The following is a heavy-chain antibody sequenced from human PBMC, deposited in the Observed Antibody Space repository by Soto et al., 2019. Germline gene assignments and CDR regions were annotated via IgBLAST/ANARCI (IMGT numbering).Heavy chain of an antibody. J-gene: IGHJ6*02. CDR1: GFTFSSYD. CDR2: IGTAGDP. D-gene: IGHD4-4*01. Sequence: GGSLRLSCAASGFTFSSYDMHWVRQATGKGLEWVSAIGTAGDPYYPGSVKGRFTISRENAKNSLYLQMNSLRAEDTAVYYCARAYSNHVMDVWGQGTTVTVSS. CDR3: ARAYSNHVMDV. V-gene: IGHV3-13*05.